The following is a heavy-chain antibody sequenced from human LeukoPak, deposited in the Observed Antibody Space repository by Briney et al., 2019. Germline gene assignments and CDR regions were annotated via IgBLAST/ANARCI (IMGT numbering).Heavy chain of an antibody. CDR2: ISGSGGST. Sequence: GGSLRLSCAASGFTFSSYGMYWVRQAPGKGLEWVSAISGSGGSTYYADSVKGRFIISRDNSKNTLYLQMNSLRAEDTAVYYCAKFALRDCSRGSCHPFDYWGQRTLVTASS. CDR3: AKFALRDCSRGSCHPFDY. D-gene: IGHD2-15*01. CDR1: GFTFSSYG. V-gene: IGHV3-23*01. J-gene: IGHJ4*01.